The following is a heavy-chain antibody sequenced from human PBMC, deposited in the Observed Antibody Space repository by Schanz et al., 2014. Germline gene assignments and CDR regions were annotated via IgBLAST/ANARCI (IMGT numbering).Heavy chain of an antibody. CDR3: VKDLQRELLRDDHYYGMDV. CDR1: GFTFDDFA. V-gene: IGHV3-23*04. D-gene: IGHD1-26*01. CDR2: ISGSGGDT. Sequence: EARLVDSGGGLVQSGRSLRLSCAASGFTFDDFAMHWVRQAPGKGLEWVSAISGSGGDTYYADSVKGRFTISRDNSKNTMYLQMNSRTAEDTAVYYCVKDLQRELLRDDHYYGMDVWGQGTTVTVSS. J-gene: IGHJ6*02.